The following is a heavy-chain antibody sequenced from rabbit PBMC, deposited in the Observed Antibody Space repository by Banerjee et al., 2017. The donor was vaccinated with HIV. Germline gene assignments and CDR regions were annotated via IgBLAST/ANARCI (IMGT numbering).Heavy chain of an antibody. J-gene: IGHJ4*01. CDR3: TRAFNL. Sequence: QEHLVESGGGLVQPGGSLKVSCKASGFDFSNYGVSWVRQAPGKGLEWIGTIYAGDGSTYYASWAKGRFTISKTSSTTVTLQMTSLTAADTATYFCTRAFNLWGQGTLVTVS. CDR1: GFDFSNYG. CDR2: IYAGDGST. V-gene: IGHV1S45*01.